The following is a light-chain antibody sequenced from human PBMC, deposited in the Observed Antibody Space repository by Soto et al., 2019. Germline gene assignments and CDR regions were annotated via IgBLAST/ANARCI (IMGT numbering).Light chain of an antibody. V-gene: IGKV3D-20*01. Sequence: EIVLTQSPATLSLSRVERATLSFQASQSVTDTYLAWYQQKPGLSPSLLIYDVSRRVTGIPDRFSGSGSGTDFTLTISRLEPEDFAVYYCQQYGNSPITFGQGTRLEIK. J-gene: IGKJ5*01. CDR1: QSVTDTY. CDR3: QQYGNSPIT. CDR2: DVS.